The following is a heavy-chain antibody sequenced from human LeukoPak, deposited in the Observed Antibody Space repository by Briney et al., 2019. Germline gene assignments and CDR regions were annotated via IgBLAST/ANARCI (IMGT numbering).Heavy chain of an antibody. D-gene: IGHD3-22*01. CDR1: GYTFTSYG. V-gene: IGHV1-18*01. CDR2: ISAYNGNT. Sequence: ASVKVSCKASGYTFTSYGISWVRQAPGQGLEWMGWISAYNGNTNYAQKLQGRVTMTTDTSTSTAYMEPSSLRSEDTAVYYCARGIITMIRVDAFDIWGQGTMVTVSS. J-gene: IGHJ3*02. CDR3: ARGIITMIRVDAFDI.